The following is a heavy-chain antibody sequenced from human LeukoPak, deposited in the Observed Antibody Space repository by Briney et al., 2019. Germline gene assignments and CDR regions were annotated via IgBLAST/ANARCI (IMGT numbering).Heavy chain of an antibody. V-gene: IGHV3-49*04. J-gene: IGHJ6*02. CDR3: TRAHEITIFGVVINGYGMDV. CDR2: IRSKAYGGTT. CDR1: GFTFGDYA. D-gene: IGHD3-3*01. Sequence: PGGSLRLSCTASGFTFGDYAMSWVRQAPGKGLEWVGFIRSKAYGGTTEYAASVKGRFTISRDDSKSIAYLQMNSLKTEDTAVYYCTRAHEITIFGVVINGYGMDVWGQGATVTVSS.